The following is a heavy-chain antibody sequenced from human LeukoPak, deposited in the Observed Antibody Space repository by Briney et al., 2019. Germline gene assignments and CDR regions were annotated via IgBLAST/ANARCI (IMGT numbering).Heavy chain of an antibody. CDR3: AREWNPTGWVDYFDS. Sequence: SETLSLTCSVSGGSISSNYWSWIRQPAGKGLEWIGRIYTSGSTKYNPSLKSRVTMSVDTSKNQFSLKLSSVTPTDTAVYYCAREWNPTGWVDYFDSWGQGTLVTVSS. D-gene: IGHD1-1*01. J-gene: IGHJ4*02. CDR1: GGSISSNY. CDR2: IYTSGST. V-gene: IGHV4-4*07.